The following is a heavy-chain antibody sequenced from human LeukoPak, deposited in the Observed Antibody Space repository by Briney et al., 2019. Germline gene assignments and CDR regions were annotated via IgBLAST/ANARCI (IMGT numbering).Heavy chain of an antibody. V-gene: IGHV3-23*01. Sequence: GGSLRLSCAASGFTFSSYAMSWVRQAPGKGLEWVSAISGSGGSTYYADSVKGRFTISRDNSKKTLYLQMNSLRAEDMAVYYCAKDKPHDFWSGAFFDYWGQGTLVTVSS. CDR2: ISGSGGST. CDR1: GFTFSSYA. D-gene: IGHD3-3*01. CDR3: AKDKPHDFWSGAFFDY. J-gene: IGHJ4*02.